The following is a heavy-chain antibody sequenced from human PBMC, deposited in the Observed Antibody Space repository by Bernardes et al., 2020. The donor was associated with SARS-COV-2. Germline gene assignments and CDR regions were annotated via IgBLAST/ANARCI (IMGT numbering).Heavy chain of an antibody. D-gene: IGHD6-13*01. CDR3: ARTGIAAAGGYYYGMDV. CDR2: IWYDGSNK. Sequence: SLRLSFAASGFTFSSYGMHWVRQAPGKGLEWVAVIWYDGSNKYYADSVKGRFTISRDNSKNTLYLQMNSLRAEDTAVYYCARTGIAAAGGYYYGMDVWGQGTTVTVSS. J-gene: IGHJ6*02. V-gene: IGHV3-33*01. CDR1: GFTFSSYG.